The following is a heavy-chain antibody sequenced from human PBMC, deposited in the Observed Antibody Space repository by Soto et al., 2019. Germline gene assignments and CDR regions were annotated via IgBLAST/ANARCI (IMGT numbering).Heavy chain of an antibody. J-gene: IGHJ5*02. V-gene: IGHV1-8*01. CDR3: ARDDRFDP. CDR2: MNPNSGNR. CDR1: GYTFSSYD. D-gene: IGHD1-1*01. Sequence: QVQLVQSGAEVKNPGASVKVSCKASGYTFSSYDINWVRQATGLGLEWMGWMNPNSGNRGYAQKFQGRVTLTRNTSISTAYLELSSLTSEDTAVYYCARDDRFDPWGQGTLVIVSS.